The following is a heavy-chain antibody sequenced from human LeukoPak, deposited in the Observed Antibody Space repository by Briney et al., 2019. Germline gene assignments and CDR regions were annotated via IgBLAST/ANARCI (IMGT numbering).Heavy chain of an antibody. V-gene: IGHV4-34*01. CDR1: GGSFSGYY. Sequence: SGTLSLTCAVCGGSFSGYYWSWIRQPPGKGLEWIGEINHSGSTNYNPSLKSRVTISVDTSKNQFSLKLSSVTAADTAVYYCARGPIGGYKNFDYWGQGTLITVSS. J-gene: IGHJ4*02. CDR3: ARGPIGGYKNFDY. CDR2: INHSGST. D-gene: IGHD5-12*01.